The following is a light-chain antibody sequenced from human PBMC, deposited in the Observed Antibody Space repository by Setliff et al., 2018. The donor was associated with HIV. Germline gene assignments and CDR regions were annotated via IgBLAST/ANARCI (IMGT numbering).Light chain of an antibody. CDR1: SNDIGGFDY. CDR2: DVI. Sequence: QSALTQPASVSGSPGQSIAISCTGTSNDIGGFDYVSWYQQHPGKAPKLVIYDVIKRPAGVSDRFSASKSGNTASLTISGLQAEDEADYYCTSYTTTDSLLFATGTKVTVL. V-gene: IGLV2-14*03. CDR3: TSYTTTDSLL. J-gene: IGLJ1*01.